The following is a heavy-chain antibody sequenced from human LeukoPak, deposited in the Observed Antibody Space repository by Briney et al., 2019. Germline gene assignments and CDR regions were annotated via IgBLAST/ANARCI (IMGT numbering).Heavy chain of an antibody. J-gene: IGHJ4*02. CDR3: ARDHQFEGMAAAGTDY. CDR2: IYTSGST. CDR1: GGSISSYC. V-gene: IGHV4-4*07. Sequence: SETLSLTCTVSGGSISSYCWSWIRQPAGKGLEWIGRIYTSGSTNYNPSLKSRVTMSVDTSKNQFSLKLSSVTAADTAVYYCARDHQFEGMAAAGTDYWGQGTLVTVSS. D-gene: IGHD6-13*01.